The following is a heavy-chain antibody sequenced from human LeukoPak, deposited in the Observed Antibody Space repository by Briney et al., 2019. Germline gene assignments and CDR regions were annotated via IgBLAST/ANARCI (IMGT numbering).Heavy chain of an antibody. CDR2: INPSGGST. CDR1: GYTFTSYY. V-gene: IGHV1-46*01. J-gene: IGHJ6*02. CDR3: AREGSSRRDGMDV. D-gene: IGHD6-13*01. Sequence: ASVKVSCKASGYTFTSYYMHWVRRAPGQGLEWMGIINPSGGSTNYAQKFQGRVTMTRDTSTSTVYMELSSLRSEDTAVYYCAREGSSRRDGMDVWGQGTTVTVSS.